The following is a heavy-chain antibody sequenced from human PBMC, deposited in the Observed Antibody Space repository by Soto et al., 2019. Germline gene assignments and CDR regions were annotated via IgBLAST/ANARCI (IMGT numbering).Heavy chain of an antibody. CDR2: INPLSGIP. V-gene: IGHV1-69*09. D-gene: IGHD2-2*01. Sequence: QVQLVQSGAEVKKPESSVKVSCKTSGGTFVRHGISWVRQAPGQGPEWMGKINPLSGIPNYAQKFQDRVTFTADTDSSTAYMELSSLRSDDTAVYYCAAPACAATWCSPSHDLDHWGQGTLVTVSS. CDR3: AAPACAATWCSPSHDLDH. J-gene: IGHJ4*02. CDR1: GGTFVRHG.